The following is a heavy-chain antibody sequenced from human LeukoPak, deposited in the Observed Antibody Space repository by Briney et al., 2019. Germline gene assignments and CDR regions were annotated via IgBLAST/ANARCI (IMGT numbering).Heavy chain of an antibody. CDR3: TTRGDYSDTSGNSYDALDI. Sequence: TSETLSLTCTVSDDSITIYHWTWIRQPPGKGLEWIGDVGHSGSADYNPSLKCRVTVSADPSKTQFSLKLTSVTAADTAVYYCTTRGDYSDTSGNSYDALDIWGQGTMVTVSS. CDR2: VGHSGSA. CDR1: DDSITIYH. J-gene: IGHJ3*02. V-gene: IGHV4-34*01. D-gene: IGHD3-22*01.